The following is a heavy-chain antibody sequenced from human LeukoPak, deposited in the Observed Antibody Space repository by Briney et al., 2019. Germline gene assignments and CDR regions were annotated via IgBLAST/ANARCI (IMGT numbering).Heavy chain of an antibody. D-gene: IGHD5-12*01. V-gene: IGHV1-24*01. CDR1: GYTLTELS. CDR2: FDPEDGET. Sequence: ASVKVSCKVSGYTLTELSMHWVRQAPGKGLEWMGGFDPEDGETIYAQKFQGRVTMTEDTSTDTAYMELSSLRSEDTAEYYCATGPRGYSGYDFDYWGQGTLVTVSS. J-gene: IGHJ4*02. CDR3: ATGPRGYSGYDFDY.